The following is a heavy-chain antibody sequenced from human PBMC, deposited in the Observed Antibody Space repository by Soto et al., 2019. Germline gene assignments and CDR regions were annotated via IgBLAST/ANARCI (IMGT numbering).Heavy chain of an antibody. CDR2: IGTAGDT. V-gene: IGHV3-13*01. J-gene: IGHJ6*02. CDR1: GFTFSSYD. D-gene: IGHD3-10*01. Sequence: EVQLVESGGGLVQPGGSLRLSCAASGFTFSSYDMHWVRQATGKGLEWVSAIGTAGDTYYPGSVKGRFTNSRENAKNSLYLQMNSLRAGDTAVYYCARSPTPGSYYGMDVWGQGTTVTVSS. CDR3: ARSPTPGSYYGMDV.